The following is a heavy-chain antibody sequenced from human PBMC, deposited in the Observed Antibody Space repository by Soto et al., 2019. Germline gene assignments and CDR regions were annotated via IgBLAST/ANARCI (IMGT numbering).Heavy chain of an antibody. Sequence: GGSLRLSCAASGFIFENFGMSWVRQAPGKGLEWISSISGSGFKKYYADSVKGRFTISRDNSKSTVYLELSNLSAEDTAVYHCAKNQGVELVPLATVDWFDPWGQGSVVTVSS. CDR3: AKNQGVELVPLATVDWFDP. J-gene: IGHJ5*02. D-gene: IGHD1-26*01. CDR2: ISGSGFKK. V-gene: IGHV3-23*01. CDR1: GFIFENFG.